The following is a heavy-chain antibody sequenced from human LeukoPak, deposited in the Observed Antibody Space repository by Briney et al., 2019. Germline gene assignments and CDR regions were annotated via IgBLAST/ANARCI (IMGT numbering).Heavy chain of an antibody. Sequence: GGSLRLSCAASGFTFSSYGMHWVRQAPGKGLEWVAVISYDGSNKYYADSVKGRFTISRDNSKNTLYLQMNSLRAEDTAVYYCAKDLLSYYYDSSGGYNWFDPWGQGTLVTVSS. CDR1: GFTFSSYG. CDR2: ISYDGSNK. J-gene: IGHJ5*02. CDR3: AKDLLSYYYDSSGGYNWFDP. V-gene: IGHV3-30*18. D-gene: IGHD3-22*01.